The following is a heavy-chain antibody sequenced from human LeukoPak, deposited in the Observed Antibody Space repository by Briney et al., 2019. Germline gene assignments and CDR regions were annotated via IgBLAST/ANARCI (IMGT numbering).Heavy chain of an antibody. J-gene: IGHJ4*02. D-gene: IGHD6-13*01. Sequence: SETLSLTCTVSGGSISSGGYYWSWIRQHPGKGLEWIGYIYYSGSTYYNPSLKSRVTISVDTSKNQFSLKLSSVTAADTAVYYCARLRIAAAFDYWGQGTLVTVSS. V-gene: IGHV4-31*03. CDR2: IYYSGST. CDR3: ARLRIAAAFDY. CDR1: GGSISSGGYY.